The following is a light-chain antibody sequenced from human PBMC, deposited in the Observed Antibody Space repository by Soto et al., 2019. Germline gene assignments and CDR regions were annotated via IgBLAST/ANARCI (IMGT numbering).Light chain of an antibody. CDR2: GAS. V-gene: IGKV3-20*01. J-gene: IGKJ1*01. CDR3: QKYGSSPWT. Sequence: EIVLTQSPGTLSLSPGERATLSCRASQSVSSSYLAWYQQKPGQAPRPLIYGASSRAIGIPDRFSGSGSGTDLTLTISRLEPEDFAVYYCQKYGSSPWTFGQGTKVEIK. CDR1: QSVSSSY.